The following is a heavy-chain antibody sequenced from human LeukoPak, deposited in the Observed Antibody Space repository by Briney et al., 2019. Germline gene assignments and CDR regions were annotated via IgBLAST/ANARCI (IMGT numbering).Heavy chain of an antibody. CDR3: ARKRIVGATLFDY. CDR1: GGSISSYY. Sequence: SESLSLTCTVSGGSISSYYWSWIRQPPGKGLEWIGYIYYSGSTNYNPSLKSRVTISVDTSKNQFSLKLSSVTAADTAVYYCARKRIVGATLFDYWGQGTLVTVSS. CDR2: IYYSGST. D-gene: IGHD1-26*01. V-gene: IGHV4-59*08. J-gene: IGHJ4*02.